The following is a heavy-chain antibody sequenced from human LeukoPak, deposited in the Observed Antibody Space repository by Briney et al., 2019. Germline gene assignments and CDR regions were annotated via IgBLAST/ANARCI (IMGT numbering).Heavy chain of an antibody. J-gene: IGHJ6*02. CDR2: ISGGGDST. CDR1: GFTFSSYA. D-gene: IGHD2-2*01. CDR3: AKEEYSTRYYYYGMDV. V-gene: IGHV3-23*01. Sequence: GGSLRLSCAASGFTFSSYAMSWVRQAPGKGLEWVSAISGGGDSTFYADSVKGRFAISRDNSKNTLYLQMSSLRAEDTAIYYCAKEEYSTRYYYYGMDVWGQGTTVTVSS.